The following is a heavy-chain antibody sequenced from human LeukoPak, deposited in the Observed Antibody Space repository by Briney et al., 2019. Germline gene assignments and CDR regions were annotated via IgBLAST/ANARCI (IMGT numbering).Heavy chain of an antibody. D-gene: IGHD5-24*01. CDR1: GFTFSDYS. V-gene: IGHV3-48*01. CDR2: IGIDSGNT. CDR3: ARDYKYAFDN. J-gene: IGHJ4*02. Sequence: GGSLRLSCAASGFTFSDYSMNWVRQAPGKGLEWISYIGIDSGNTNYADSVKGRFTISGDKAKNSLYLQMNSLRVEDTAVYHCARDYKYAFDNWGQGTLVTVSS.